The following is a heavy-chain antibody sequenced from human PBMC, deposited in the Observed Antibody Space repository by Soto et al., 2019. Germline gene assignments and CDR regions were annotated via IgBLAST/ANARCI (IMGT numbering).Heavy chain of an antibody. Sequence: QVQLVQSAAEVKQPGASVKVSCKASGYTFTSYGISWVRQAPGQGLEWMGWINTYNGDTKYAQNLQGRITVTTDTSTTTAYMELGSLRSDDTAIYYCARGREQIRNNWFDPWGQGTLVTVSS. CDR2: INTYNGDT. J-gene: IGHJ5*02. D-gene: IGHD1-26*01. V-gene: IGHV1-18*01. CDR1: GYTFTSYG. CDR3: ARGREQIRNNWFDP.